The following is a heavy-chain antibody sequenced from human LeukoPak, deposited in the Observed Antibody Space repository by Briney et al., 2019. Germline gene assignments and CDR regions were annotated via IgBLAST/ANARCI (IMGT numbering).Heavy chain of an antibody. CDR1: GGSIRGGDYY. V-gene: IGHV4-30-4*08. CDR2: IYYGGRY. CDR3: ARGVREMATIPFDY. Sequence: SETLSLTCTVSGGSIRGGDYYWSWIRQPPGKGLEWIGYIYYGGRYYFNPPLRSGATISVDTYKNQFSLKLSSVTAADTAEYYCARGVREMATIPFDYWGQGTLVTVSS. J-gene: IGHJ4*02. D-gene: IGHD5-24*01.